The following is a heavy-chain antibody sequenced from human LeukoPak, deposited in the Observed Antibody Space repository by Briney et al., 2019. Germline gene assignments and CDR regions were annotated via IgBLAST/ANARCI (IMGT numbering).Heavy chain of an antibody. Sequence: SETLSLTCAVYGGSFSGYYWRWIRQPPGKGLEWIGEINHSGSTNYNASLKSRVTISLDTSKNQFSLKLSSVTAADTAVYYCARRRYCTGGSCYYFDYWGQGTLVTVSS. CDR3: ARRRYCTGGSCYYFDY. J-gene: IGHJ4*02. CDR2: INHSGST. D-gene: IGHD2-15*01. CDR1: GGSFSGYY. V-gene: IGHV4-34*01.